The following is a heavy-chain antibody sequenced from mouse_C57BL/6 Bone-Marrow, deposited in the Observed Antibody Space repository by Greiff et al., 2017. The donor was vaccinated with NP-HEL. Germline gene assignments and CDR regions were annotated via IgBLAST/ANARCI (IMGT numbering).Heavy chain of an antibody. CDR2: VYPYNGGT. D-gene: IGHD2-5*01. J-gene: IGHJ2*01. CDR3: ARGAYYSNYGGFFFDY. V-gene: IGHV1-36*01. CDR1: GFTFTDYY. Sequence: EVKLLESGPVLVKPGPSVKISCKASGFTFTDYYMHWVKQSHGKSLEWIGLVYPYNGGTSYNKKFKGKATLTVDTSSSTAYMELNNLTSVDSAVYYFARGAYYSNYGGFFFDYWGQGTTLTVSS.